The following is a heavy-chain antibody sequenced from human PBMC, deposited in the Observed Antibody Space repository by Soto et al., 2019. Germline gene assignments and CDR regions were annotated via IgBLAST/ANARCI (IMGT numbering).Heavy chain of an antibody. CDR1: GFTFSSYA. CDR2: ISGSGGST. CDR3: AKDDIVVVPAAQHTDY. J-gene: IGHJ4*02. V-gene: IGHV3-23*01. Sequence: GGSLRLSCVASGFTFSSYAMSWVRQAPGKGLEWVSAISGSGGSTYYADSVKGRFTISRDNSKNTLYLQMNSLRAEDTAVYYCAKDDIVVVPAAQHTDYWGQGTLVTVSS. D-gene: IGHD2-2*01.